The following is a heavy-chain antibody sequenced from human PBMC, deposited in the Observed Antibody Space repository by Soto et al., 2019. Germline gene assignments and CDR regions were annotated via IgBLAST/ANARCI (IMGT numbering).Heavy chain of an antibody. CDR2: IYYSGRT. Sequence: QLQLQESGPGLVKPSETLSLTCTVSGGSISGAYWGWIRQPPGRGLERIATIYYSGRTFYNPSLESRVTIYVDTSRDQFSLKLTSVTAADTAVYYCARLPRTTTSGSGTDFWGQGTLVTVSS. J-gene: IGHJ4*02. D-gene: IGHD3-10*01. CDR3: ARLPRTTTSGSGTDF. V-gene: IGHV4-39*01. CDR1: GGSISGAY.